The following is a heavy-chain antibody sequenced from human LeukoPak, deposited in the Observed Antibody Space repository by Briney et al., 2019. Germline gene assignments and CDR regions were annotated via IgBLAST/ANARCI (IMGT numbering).Heavy chain of an antibody. CDR1: GYTFTSYD. V-gene: IGHV1-8*01. D-gene: IGHD6-19*01. CDR3: AKDPRYSSGWFPN. Sequence: DSVKVSCKTSGYTFTSYDINWVRQATGQGLEWLGWMNPNSGNTGYAQKFQGRITITKNTSISTAYMDLSSLRSEDTAVYYCAKDPRYSSGWFPNWGQGTLVTVSS. J-gene: IGHJ4*02. CDR2: MNPNSGNT.